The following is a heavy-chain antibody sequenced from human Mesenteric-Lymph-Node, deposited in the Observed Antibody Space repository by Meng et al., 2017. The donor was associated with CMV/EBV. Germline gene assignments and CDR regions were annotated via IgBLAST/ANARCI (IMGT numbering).Heavy chain of an antibody. V-gene: IGHV3-20*04. J-gene: IGHJ4*02. D-gene: IGHD3-3*01. Sequence: GESLKISCAASGFTFDDYAMHWVRQAPGKGLEWVSRINSDGSNTNYADSVKGRFTISRHNAKNTLYLQMNSLRAEDTALYYCARLLRFLEWSPIDYWGQGTLVTVSS. CDR1: GFTFDDYA. CDR3: ARLLRFLEWSPIDY. CDR2: INSDGSNT.